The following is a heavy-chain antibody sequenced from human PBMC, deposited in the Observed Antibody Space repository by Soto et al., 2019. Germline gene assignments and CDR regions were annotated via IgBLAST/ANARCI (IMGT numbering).Heavy chain of an antibody. Sequence: GGSLRLSCAASGFTFSSYSMSWVRQAPGKGLEWVGSISSSSSYIYYAYSVNGVFPISRDNAKNSLYLQMNRLSPEDTAVYYCVSAVIVVARAAIRPILAYCGQGTLVTVSS. CDR2: ISSSSSYI. CDR3: VSAVIVVARAAIRPILAY. J-gene: IGHJ4*02. D-gene: IGHD2-2*02. CDR1: GFTFSSYS. V-gene: IGHV3-21*01.